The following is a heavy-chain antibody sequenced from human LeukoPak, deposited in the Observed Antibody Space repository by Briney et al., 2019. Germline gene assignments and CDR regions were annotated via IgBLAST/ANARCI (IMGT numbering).Heavy chain of an antibody. Sequence: ASVKVSCKVSGYTLTELSMHWVRQAPGKGLEWMGGFYPEDGETIYAQKFQGRVTMTEDTSTDTAYMELSSLGSEDTAVYYCATGLDYYDSSGYGYWGQGTLVTVSS. CDR1: GYTLTELS. V-gene: IGHV1-24*01. J-gene: IGHJ4*02. CDR3: ATGLDYYDSSGYGY. D-gene: IGHD3-22*01. CDR2: FYPEDGET.